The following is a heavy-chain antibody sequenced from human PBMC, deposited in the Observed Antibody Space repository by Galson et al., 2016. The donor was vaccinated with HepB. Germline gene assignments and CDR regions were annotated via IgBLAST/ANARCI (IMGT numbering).Heavy chain of an antibody. CDR1: GGTLSNYA. V-gene: IGHV1-69*13. D-gene: IGHD5-18*01. J-gene: IGHJ6*02. CDR3: ARDGYSWGSRPQNYGMDV. Sequence: SVKVSCKASGGTLSNYAISWVRQAPGQGLEWMGGIIPIFDTPNYAQKFQGRVTITADESTSTAYMELSSLRSEDTALYYCARDGYSWGSRPQNYGMDVWGQGTTVTVSS. CDR2: IIPIFDTP.